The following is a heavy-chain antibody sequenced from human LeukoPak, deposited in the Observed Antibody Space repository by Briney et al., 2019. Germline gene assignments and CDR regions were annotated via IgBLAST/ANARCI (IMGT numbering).Heavy chain of an antibody. J-gene: IGHJ3*02. CDR1: GFTVSSNY. CDR3: ARGLTIFGVVNDAFDI. V-gene: IGHV3-74*01. Sequence: GGSLRHSCAASGFTVSSNYMSWVRQAPGKGLVWVPLINSDGSSTIYADSVKGRFTISRDNAKNTLYLQMNSLRAEDTAVYYCARGLTIFGVVNDAFDIWGQGTMVTVSS. D-gene: IGHD3-3*01. CDR2: INSDGSST.